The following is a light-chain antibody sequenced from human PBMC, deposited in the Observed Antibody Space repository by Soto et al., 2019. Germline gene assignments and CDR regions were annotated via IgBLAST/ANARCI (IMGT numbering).Light chain of an antibody. J-gene: IGLJ2*01. Sequence: QSALTQPASVSGSLGQSITISCTGTSSDVGDYNYVAWYQQHPGKAPKLRIYDGSNRTSGVSDRFSGARSGNTASLTISYLQAEAEADYYCSSYTSSSTVVFGGGTKLTVL. CDR2: DGS. CDR3: SSYTSSSTVV. V-gene: IGLV2-14*01. CDR1: SSDVGDYNY.